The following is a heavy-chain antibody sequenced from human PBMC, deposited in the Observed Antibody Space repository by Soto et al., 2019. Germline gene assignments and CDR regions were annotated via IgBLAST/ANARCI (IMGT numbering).Heavy chain of an antibody. CDR1: ADSIRNYY. CDR3: VGKGGLLISGVV. D-gene: IGHD3-3*01. CDR2: FHYSGNT. V-gene: IGHV4-59*01. J-gene: IGHJ4*02. Sequence: QVQLRESGPGLVRPSETMFLTCTVSADSIRNYYWNLIRQPPGKGLEWVGHFHYSGNTNYNPSLTSRVIISADTSKNECPLSRHSVTAAGTAEYYCVGKGGLLISGVVWGQGVRVNVAS.